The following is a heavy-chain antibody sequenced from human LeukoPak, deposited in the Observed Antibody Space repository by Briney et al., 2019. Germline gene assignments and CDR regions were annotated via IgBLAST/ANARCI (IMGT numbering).Heavy chain of an antibody. CDR1: VGSISSYY. Sequence: SETLSLTCTVPVGSISSYYWRWIRQPPGKGLEWIGYIFYSGSTNYNPSLKSRVTISVDTSRNQFSLKLSSVTAADTAVYSCARLSSSWSYFDYWGQGTLVTVSS. V-gene: IGHV4-59*08. CDR3: ARLSSSWSYFDY. CDR2: IFYSGST. D-gene: IGHD6-13*01. J-gene: IGHJ4*01.